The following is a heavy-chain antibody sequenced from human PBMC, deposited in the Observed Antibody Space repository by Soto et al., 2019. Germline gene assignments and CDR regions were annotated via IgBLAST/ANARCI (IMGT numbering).Heavy chain of an antibody. D-gene: IGHD2-15*01. CDR3: ARLYCSGGSCRRHYYYYMDV. CDR1: GGSFSGYY. J-gene: IGHJ6*03. Sequence: TMSLTCAVYGGSFSGYYWSWIRQPPGKGLEWIGEINHSGSTNYNPSLKSRVTISVDTSKNQFSLKLSSVTAADTAVYYCARLYCSGGSCRRHYYYYMDVWGKGTTVTVSS. V-gene: IGHV4-34*01. CDR2: INHSGST.